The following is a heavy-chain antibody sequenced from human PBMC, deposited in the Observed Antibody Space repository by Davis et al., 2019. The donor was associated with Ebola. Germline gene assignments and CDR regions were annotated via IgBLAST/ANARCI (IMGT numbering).Heavy chain of an antibody. V-gene: IGHV1-2*04. CDR1: GYTFTGYY. Sequence: ASVKVSCKASGYTFTGYYMHWVRQAPGQGLEWMGWINPNSGGTNYAQKFQGWVTMTRDTSISTAYMELSRLRSDDTAVYYCARDQHDYGDYGIDYWGQETLVTVSS. D-gene: IGHD4-17*01. CDR3: ARDQHDYGDYGIDY. J-gene: IGHJ4*02. CDR2: INPNSGGT.